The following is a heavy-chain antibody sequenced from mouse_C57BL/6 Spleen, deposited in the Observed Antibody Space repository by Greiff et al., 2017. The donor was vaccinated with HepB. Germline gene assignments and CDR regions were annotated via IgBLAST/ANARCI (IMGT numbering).Heavy chain of an antibody. Sequence: QVQLQQPGAELVKPGASVKMSCKASGYTFTSYWITWVKQRPGQGLEWIGDIYPGSGSTNYNEKFKSKATLTVDTSSSTAYMKLSSLTSEDSAVYYCARRGRKRIYDGYYPLAMDYWGQGTSVTVSS. J-gene: IGHJ4*01. D-gene: IGHD2-3*01. CDR3: ARRGRKRIYDGYYPLAMDY. CDR1: GYTFTSYW. CDR2: IYPGSGST. V-gene: IGHV1-55*01.